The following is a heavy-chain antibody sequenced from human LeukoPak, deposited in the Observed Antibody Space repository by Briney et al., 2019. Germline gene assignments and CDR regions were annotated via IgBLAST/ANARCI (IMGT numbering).Heavy chain of an antibody. J-gene: IGHJ6*02. Sequence: PGGSLRLSCAASGFTFSSYSMNWVRQAPGKGLEWVSYISSSSTIYYADSVKGRFTISRDNAKNSLYLQMNSLRAEDTAVYYCARDGEYYDSSGYHGVDVWGQGTTVTVSS. D-gene: IGHD3-22*01. CDR3: ARDGEYYDSSGYHGVDV. CDR2: ISSSSTI. CDR1: GFTFSSYS. V-gene: IGHV3-48*01.